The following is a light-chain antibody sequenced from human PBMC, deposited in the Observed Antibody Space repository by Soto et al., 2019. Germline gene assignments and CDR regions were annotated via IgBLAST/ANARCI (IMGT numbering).Light chain of an antibody. CDR2: EDN. Sequence: NFMLTQPHSVSESPGKTVIISCTRSSGSIAINYVQWYQQRPGSSPTTVIYEDNQRPSGVPDRFSGSIDSSSNSASLTISGLETEDEADYFCQSYDATNQVFGGGTKVTVL. J-gene: IGLJ3*02. CDR1: SGSIAINY. CDR3: QSYDATNQV. V-gene: IGLV6-57*01.